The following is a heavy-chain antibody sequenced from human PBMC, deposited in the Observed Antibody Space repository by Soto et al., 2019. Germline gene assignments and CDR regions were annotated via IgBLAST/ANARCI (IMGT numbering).Heavy chain of an antibody. CDR2: ISGSGGST. CDR1: GFTFSSYA. V-gene: IGHV3-23*01. Sequence: GGSLRLSCAASGFTFSSYAMSWVRQAPGKGLEWVSAISGSGGSTYYADSVKGRFTISRDNSKNTLYLQMNSLRAEDTAVYYCAKRGTEQWLASQDWYFELWGRGTLVTFSS. D-gene: IGHD6-19*01. J-gene: IGHJ2*01. CDR3: AKRGTEQWLASQDWYFEL.